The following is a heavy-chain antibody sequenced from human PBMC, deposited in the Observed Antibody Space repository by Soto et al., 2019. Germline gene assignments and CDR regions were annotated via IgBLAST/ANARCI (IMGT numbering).Heavy chain of an antibody. V-gene: IGHV3-11*06. J-gene: IGHJ4*02. CDR3: ASPPLSYDSSGYDY. D-gene: IGHD3-22*01. CDR1: GFTFSDYY. Sequence: TGGSLRLSCAASGFTFSDYYMSWIRQAPGKGLEWVSYISSSSSYTNYADSVKGRFTISRDNAKNSLYLQMNSLRAEDTAVYYCASPPLSYDSSGYDYWGQGTLVTVSS. CDR2: ISSSSSYT.